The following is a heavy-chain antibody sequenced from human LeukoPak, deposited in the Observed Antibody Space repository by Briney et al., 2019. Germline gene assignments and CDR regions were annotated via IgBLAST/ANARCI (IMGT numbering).Heavy chain of an antibody. CDR1: GFTFSDYS. CDR3: ASERRGYTSDY. CDR2: ISYDGSNK. J-gene: IGHJ4*02. D-gene: IGHD5-24*01. Sequence: PGGSLRLSCAASGFTFSDYSMNWVRQAPGKGLEWVAVISYDGSNKYYADSVKGRFTISRDNSKNTLYLQMNSLRAEDTAVYYCASERRGYTSDYWGQGTLVTVSS. V-gene: IGHV3-30*03.